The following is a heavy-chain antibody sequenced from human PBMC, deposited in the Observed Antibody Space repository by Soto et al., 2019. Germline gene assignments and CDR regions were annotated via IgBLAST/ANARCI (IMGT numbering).Heavy chain of an antibody. Sequence: SVSNAWMNWVRQAPGKGLEWVGRIKSKTDGGTTDYAAPVKGRFTISRDDSKNTLYLQMNSLKTEDTAVYYCTTVGGSWLESAFDIWGQGTMFTVSS. V-gene: IGHV3-15*07. D-gene: IGHD2-15*01. CDR3: TTVGGSWLESAFDI. J-gene: IGHJ3*02. CDR1: SVSNAW. CDR2: IKSKTDGGTT.